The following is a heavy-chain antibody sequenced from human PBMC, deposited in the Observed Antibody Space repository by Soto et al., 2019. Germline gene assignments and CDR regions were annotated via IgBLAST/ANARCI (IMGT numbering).Heavy chain of an antibody. Sequence: QVQLVESGGGVVQPGRSLRLSCAASGFTFSSYAMHWVRQAPGKGLEWVAVISYDGSNKYYADSVKGRFTISRDNSKNTLYLQMNSLRAEDTAVYYCARDLAPTTPAGPPHPLPYYYYGMDVWGQGTTVTVSS. CDR1: GFTFSSYA. CDR2: ISYDGSNK. J-gene: IGHJ6*02. CDR3: ARDLAPTTPAGPPHPLPYYYYGMDV. V-gene: IGHV3-30-3*01. D-gene: IGHD4-17*01.